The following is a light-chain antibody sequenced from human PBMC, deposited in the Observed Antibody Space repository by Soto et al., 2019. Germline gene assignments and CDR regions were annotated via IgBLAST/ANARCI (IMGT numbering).Light chain of an antibody. J-gene: IGKJ1*01. Sequence: EIVMTQSPATLSVSPGERATLSCRASQSVSRNLAWYQQKPGQAPRLLIYGASTRATGIPARFSGSGSGTEFTLTISSLQCEDFAVYYGQQYNTGWTVGQGTKVEI. V-gene: IGKV3-15*01. CDR1: QSVSRN. CDR3: QQYNTGWT. CDR2: GAS.